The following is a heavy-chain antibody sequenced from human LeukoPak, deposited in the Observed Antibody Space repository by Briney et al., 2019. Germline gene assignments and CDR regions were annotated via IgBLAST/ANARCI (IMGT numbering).Heavy chain of an antibody. CDR1: GFTFTNYR. CDR2: IRTTAEGAKYA. D-gene: IGHD3-9*01. Sequence: PGGSLRLSCAASGFTFTNYRMTWVRQAPGKGLEWISNIRTTAEGAKYAYYADSVKGRVTISRDDGKNTLYLHMNSLRDDDTAVYYCATDQRYAFDYWGQGTLVTVSS. J-gene: IGHJ4*02. V-gene: IGHV3-48*02. CDR3: ATDQRYAFDY.